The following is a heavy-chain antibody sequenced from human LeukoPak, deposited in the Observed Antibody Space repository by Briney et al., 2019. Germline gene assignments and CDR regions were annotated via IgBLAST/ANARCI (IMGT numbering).Heavy chain of an antibody. D-gene: IGHD1-1*01. V-gene: IGHV4-59*01. CDR1: GGSINSYY. J-gene: IGHJ4*02. CDR2: VYYSGST. CDR3: ARKNGYFDY. Sequence: TSETLSLTCTVSGGSINSYYWSWIRQPPGKGLEWIGYVYYSGSTDYNPSLKSRVTMSVDTSKNQFSLKLSSVTAADTAVYYCARKNGYFDYWGQGTLVTVSS.